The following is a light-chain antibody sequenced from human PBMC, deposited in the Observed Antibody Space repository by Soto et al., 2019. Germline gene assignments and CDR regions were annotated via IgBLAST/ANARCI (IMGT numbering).Light chain of an antibody. V-gene: IGKV3-20*01. J-gene: IGKJ2*02. CDR2: ASS. CDR1: ASVASNY. Sequence: EIELTQSPFTLSVSPGETATVSCRASASVASNYLAWYQNKPSQAPMLLIDASSSWATGIPDRFSGSGSGTDFNLTISSLEPEDFAVDYCHHYGSSRFMCSFGQGTKLEIK. CDR3: HHYGSSRFMCS.